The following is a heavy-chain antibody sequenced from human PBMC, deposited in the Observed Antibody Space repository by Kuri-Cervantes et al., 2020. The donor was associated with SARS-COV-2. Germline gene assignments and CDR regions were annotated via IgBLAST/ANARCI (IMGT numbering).Heavy chain of an antibody. D-gene: IGHD5-24*01. CDR2: ISGSGGST. J-gene: IGHJ4*02. V-gene: IGHV3-23*01. CDR3: AKGADGYNYFDY. CDR1: GFTFSSYA. Sequence: GESLKIYCAASGFTFSSYAMSWVRQAPGKGLEWVSAISGSGGSTYYADSVKGRFTISRDNSKNTLYVQMNSLRAEDTAVYYCAKGADGYNYFDYWGQGTPVTVSS.